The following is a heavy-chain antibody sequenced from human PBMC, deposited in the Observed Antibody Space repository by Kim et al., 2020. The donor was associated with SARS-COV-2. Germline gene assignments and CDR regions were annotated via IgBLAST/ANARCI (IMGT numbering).Heavy chain of an antibody. J-gene: IGHJ5*02. V-gene: IGHV3-30*02. CDR3: AKDYGSGGYQSGWCDP. D-gene: IGHD3-10*01. Sequence: SGQGRFTIARDNSKNTLYLQMNSLRAEDTAVYYCAKDYGSGGYQSGWCDPWGQGTLVTVSS.